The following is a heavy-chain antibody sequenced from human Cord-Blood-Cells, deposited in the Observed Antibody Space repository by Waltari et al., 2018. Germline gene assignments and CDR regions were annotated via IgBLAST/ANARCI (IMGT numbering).Heavy chain of an antibody. CDR3: VRDGAYGSGSYGYYGMDV. D-gene: IGHD3-10*01. Sequence: QVQLLESGGGVVQPGRSLRLSCAASAFTFRSYAMPWVRLATGQGLEWVAVISYDGSNKYYADSVKGRFTISRDNSKNTLYLQMNSLRAEDTAVYYCVRDGAYGSGSYGYYGMDVWGQGTTVTVSS. CDR1: AFTFRSYA. J-gene: IGHJ6*02. V-gene: IGHV3-30-3*01. CDR2: ISYDGSNK.